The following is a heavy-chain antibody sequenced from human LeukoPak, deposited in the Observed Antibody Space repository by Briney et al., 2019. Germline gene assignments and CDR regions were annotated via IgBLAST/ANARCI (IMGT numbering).Heavy chain of an antibody. J-gene: IGHJ6*04. V-gene: IGHV3-11*06. Sequence: GGSLRLSCAASGFTFSDYYMSWIRQAPGKGLEWVSYSSSSSSYTNYADSVEGRFTISRDNAKNSLYLQMNSLRAEDTAVYYCAREHLYYYGSGSYGGMDVWGKGTTVTVSS. CDR3: AREHLYYYGSGSYGGMDV. D-gene: IGHD3-10*01. CDR2: SSSSSSYT. CDR1: GFTFSDYY.